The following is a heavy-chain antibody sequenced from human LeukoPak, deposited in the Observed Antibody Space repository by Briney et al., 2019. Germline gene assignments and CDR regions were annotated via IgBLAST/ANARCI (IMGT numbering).Heavy chain of an antibody. V-gene: IGHV3-11*04. CDR3: ARDAYYYDSSGYYVY. Sequence: GRSLTLSCAASGLTFSDYYMSWIRQAPGKGLEWVSYISSSGNTIYYADSVKGRFTISRDNAKNSLYLQMNSVRAEDTAVYYCARDAYYYDSSGYYVYWGQGTLVTVSS. D-gene: IGHD3-22*01. CDR2: ISSSGNTI. CDR1: GLTFSDYY. J-gene: IGHJ4*02.